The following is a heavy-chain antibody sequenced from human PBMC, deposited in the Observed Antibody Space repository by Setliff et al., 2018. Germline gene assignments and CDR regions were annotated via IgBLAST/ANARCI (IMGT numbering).Heavy chain of an antibody. D-gene: IGHD2-15*01. Sequence: GGSLRLSCAASGFTFSSYEMNWVRQAPGKGLEWVSYISSSGSTMYYADSVKGRFTISRDNAKNSLYLQMNSLRAEDTAVYYCARNHIYRGGSWYDYFDSWGQGTLVTVSS. CDR2: ISSSGSTM. CDR1: GFTFSSYE. CDR3: ARNHIYRGGSWYDYFDS. J-gene: IGHJ4*02. V-gene: IGHV3-48*03.